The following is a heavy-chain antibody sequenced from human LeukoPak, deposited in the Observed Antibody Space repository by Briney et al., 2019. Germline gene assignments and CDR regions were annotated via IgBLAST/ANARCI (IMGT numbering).Heavy chain of an antibody. V-gene: IGHV3-74*01. D-gene: IGHD5/OR15-5a*01. CDR3: ARSTMSNVFDI. CDR2: IKSDGSST. CDR1: GFTFSSYW. Sequence: GGSLRLSCAASGFTFSSYWMHWVHQAPGKGLVWVSRIKSDGSSTSYADSVKGRFTISRDNAENTLYLQMNSLRAEDTAVYYCARSTMSNVFDIWGQGTMVTVSS. J-gene: IGHJ3*02.